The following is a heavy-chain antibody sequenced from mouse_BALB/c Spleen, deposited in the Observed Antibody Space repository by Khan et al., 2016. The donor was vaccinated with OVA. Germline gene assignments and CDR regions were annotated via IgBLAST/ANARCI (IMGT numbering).Heavy chain of an antibody. CDR1: GFSFTDYM. CDR3: ARSGGLQGLFGY. Sequence: EVQLQESGPELVKPGASVKISCKTSGFSFTDYMMLWVKQSHGKSLEWIGSINPYYGSTTYNLKFKDKATLTVDKSSNTAYMQLNSLTSEDSAVYYCARSGGLQGLFGYWGQGTLVTVSA. J-gene: IGHJ3*01. CDR2: INPYYGST. D-gene: IGHD2-2*01. V-gene: IGHV1-39*01.